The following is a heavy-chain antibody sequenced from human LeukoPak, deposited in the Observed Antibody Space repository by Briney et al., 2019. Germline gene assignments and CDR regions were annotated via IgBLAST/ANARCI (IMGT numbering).Heavy chain of an antibody. D-gene: IGHD3-22*01. Sequence: ASVKVSCKASGYTFTGYYMHWVRQAPGQGLEWMGRINPNSGGTNYAQKFQGRVTMTRDTSISTAYMELSRLRSDDTAVYYCARERIGYYDSSGYAFDIWGQGTKVTVSS. J-gene: IGHJ3*02. CDR2: INPNSGGT. CDR1: GYTFTGYY. CDR3: ARERIGYYDSSGYAFDI. V-gene: IGHV1-2*06.